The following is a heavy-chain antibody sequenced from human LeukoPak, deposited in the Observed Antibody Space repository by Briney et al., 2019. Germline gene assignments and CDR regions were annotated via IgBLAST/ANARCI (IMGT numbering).Heavy chain of an antibody. CDR3: ARDGYYFDSSGYYF. D-gene: IGHD3-22*01. CDR2: IYTSGNT. Sequence: SEALSLTCTVSGGSISSYCWSWIRKPAGKGLEWIGHIYTSGNTNYNPSLKSRVTMSVDTSKNQFSLELRSVTAADTAVYYCARDGYYFDSSGYYFWGQGTLVTVSS. J-gene: IGHJ4*02. CDR1: GGSISSYC. V-gene: IGHV4-4*07.